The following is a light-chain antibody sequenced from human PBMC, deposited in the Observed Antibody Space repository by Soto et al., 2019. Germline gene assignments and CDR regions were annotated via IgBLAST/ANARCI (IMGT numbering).Light chain of an antibody. J-gene: IGKJ1*01. CDR1: QSIGSW. CDR2: KAS. CDR3: QHYNSYLWT. V-gene: IGKV1-5*03. Sequence: DIQMTQSPSTLSASVGDRVTITCRASQSIGSWLAWYQQKPGKAAILLISKASTLESGVLSRFSGSGSGTQFTLTISSLQPDDFAIYYCQHYNSYLWTFGQGTKVETK.